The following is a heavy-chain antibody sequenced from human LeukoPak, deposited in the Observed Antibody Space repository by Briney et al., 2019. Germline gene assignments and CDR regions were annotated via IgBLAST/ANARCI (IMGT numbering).Heavy chain of an antibody. CDR1: GFTFSSYG. V-gene: IGHV3-30*02. Sequence: AGGSLRLSCAASGFTFSSYGMHWVRQAPGKGLEWVAFIRYDGSNKYYADSVKGRFTISRDNSKNTLYLQMNSLRAEDTAVYYCAKSSLYDFWSGYGSNTFDYWGQGTLVTVSS. J-gene: IGHJ4*02. CDR3: AKSSLYDFWSGYGSNTFDY. CDR2: IRYDGSNK. D-gene: IGHD3-3*01.